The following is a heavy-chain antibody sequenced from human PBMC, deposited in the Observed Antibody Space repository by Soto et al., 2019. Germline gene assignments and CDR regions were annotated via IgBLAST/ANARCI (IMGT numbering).Heavy chain of an antibody. J-gene: IGHJ3*02. CDR3: AREGGQGHPGWRRAFDI. D-gene: IGHD2-15*01. V-gene: IGHV3-30*03. CDR1: GFTFSSYG. Sequence: GGSLRLSCAASGFTFSSYGMHWVRQAPGKGLEWVAVISYDGSNKYYADSVKGRFTISRDNSKNTLYLQMNSLRAEDTAVYYCAREGGQGHPGWRRAFDIWGQGTMVTVSS. CDR2: ISYDGSNK.